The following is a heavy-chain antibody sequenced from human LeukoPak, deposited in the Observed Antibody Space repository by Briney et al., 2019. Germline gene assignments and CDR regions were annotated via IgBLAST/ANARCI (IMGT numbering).Heavy chain of an antibody. CDR3: ARLTFLAAAGTPGRYFQH. Sequence: ASVKVSCKASGYSFTGYHIHWVRQAPGRGLEWMGWSNPNTGGTNYAQKFQGRVTMTRDTSNSTAYMEVSGLRSDDTAVYYCARLTFLAAAGTPGRYFQHWGQGTLVTVSS. CDR1: GYSFTGYH. CDR2: SNPNTGGT. J-gene: IGHJ1*01. V-gene: IGHV1-2*02. D-gene: IGHD6-13*01.